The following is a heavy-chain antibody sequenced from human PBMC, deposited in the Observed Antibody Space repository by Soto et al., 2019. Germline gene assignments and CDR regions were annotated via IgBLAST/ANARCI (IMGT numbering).Heavy chain of an antibody. Sequence: ASVKVSCKASGYTFTSYAMHWVRQAPGQRLEWMGWINAGNGNTKYSQKFQGRVTITRDTSASTAYMELSSLRSEDTAVYYCARDPIKITDVDWLLPAWGSWLDYWGQGTLVTVS. CDR3: ARDPIKITDVDWLLPAWGSWLDY. J-gene: IGHJ4*02. V-gene: IGHV1-3*01. CDR2: INAGNGNT. D-gene: IGHD3-9*01. CDR1: GYTFTSYA.